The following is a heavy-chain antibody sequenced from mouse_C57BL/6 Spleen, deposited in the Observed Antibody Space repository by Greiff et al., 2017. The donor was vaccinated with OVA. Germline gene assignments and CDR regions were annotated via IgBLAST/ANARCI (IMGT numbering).Heavy chain of an antibody. CDR3: ARQGRLSPYFDY. CDR2: ISSGGSYT. CDR1: GFTFSSYG. J-gene: IGHJ2*01. Sequence: EVMLVESGGDLVKPGGSLKLSCAASGFTFSSYGMSWVRQTPDKRLEWVATISSGGSYTYYPDSVKGRFTISRDNAKNTLYLQMSSLKSEDTAMYYCARQGRLSPYFDYWGQGTTLTVSS. V-gene: IGHV5-6*01.